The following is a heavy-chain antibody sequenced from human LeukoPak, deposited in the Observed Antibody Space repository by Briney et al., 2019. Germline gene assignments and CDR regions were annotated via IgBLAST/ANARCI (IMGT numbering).Heavy chain of an antibody. J-gene: IGHJ5*02. V-gene: IGHV4-39*01. CDR1: GGSISSSTYY. CDR3: ARRVGSWFDP. CDR2: IHYSGST. D-gene: IGHD2-15*01. Sequence: SETLSLTCTVSGGSISSSTYYWGWIRQPPGKGLEWIGSIHYSGSTYCNASLKSRVTISVDTSKNQFSLKLSSVTAADTAVYYCARRVGSWFDPWGQGTLVTVSS.